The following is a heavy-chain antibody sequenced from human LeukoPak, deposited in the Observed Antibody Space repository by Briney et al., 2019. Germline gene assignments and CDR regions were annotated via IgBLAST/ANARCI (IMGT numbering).Heavy chain of an antibody. CDR1: GGSISSGSYY. V-gene: IGHV4-61*02. Sequence: SQTLSLTCTVSGGSISSGSYYWSWIRQPAGKGLEWIGRIYTSGSTNYNPSLKSRVTISVDTSKNQFPLKLSSVTAADTAVYYCARVPSYASKWYFDYWGQGTLVTVSS. D-gene: IGHD2-2*01. CDR2: IYTSGST. J-gene: IGHJ4*02. CDR3: ARVPSYASKWYFDY.